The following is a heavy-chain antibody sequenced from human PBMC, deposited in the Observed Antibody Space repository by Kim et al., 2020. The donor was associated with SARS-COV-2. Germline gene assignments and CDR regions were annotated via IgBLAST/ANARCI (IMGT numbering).Heavy chain of an antibody. V-gene: IGHV4-30-4*01. J-gene: IGHJ4*02. Sequence: SETLSLTCTVSGGSISSGDYYWSWIRQPPGKGLEWIGYIYYSGSTYYNPSLKSRVTISVDTSKNRFSLKLSSVTAADTAVYYCARTTYYDILTGSYYFDNWGQGTLVAVSS. CDR2: IYYSGST. D-gene: IGHD3-9*01. CDR1: GGSISSGDYY. CDR3: ARTTYYDILTGSYYFDN.